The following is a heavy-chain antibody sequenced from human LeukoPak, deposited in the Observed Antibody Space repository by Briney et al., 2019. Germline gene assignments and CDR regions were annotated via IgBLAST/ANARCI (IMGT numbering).Heavy chain of an antibody. CDR3: VGDAVGPGRAGY. CDR1: GFTFSDYY. Sequence: GGSLRLSCAASGFTFSDYYMSWIRQTPWKGLEWLSYISSSGDIIYYADSVKGRFIISRDNAKKSLYLQMSSLRADDTAVYYCVGDAVGPGRAGYWGQGILVTVS. J-gene: IGHJ4*02. V-gene: IGHV3-11*01. D-gene: IGHD1-26*01. CDR2: ISSSGDII.